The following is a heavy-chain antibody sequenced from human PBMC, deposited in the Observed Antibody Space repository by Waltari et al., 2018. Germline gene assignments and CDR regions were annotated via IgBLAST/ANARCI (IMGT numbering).Heavy chain of an antibody. CDR1: GFTFSSYE. CDR3: AAGRSGSYSQIDY. D-gene: IGHD3-10*01. CDR2: SSSSGNII. V-gene: IGHV3-48*03. J-gene: IGHJ4*02. Sequence: EVQLVESGGGLVQPGGSLRLSCAASGFTFSSYEMNWVRQAPGKGLEWVSYSSSSGNIIYYADSVKGRFTISRDNAKNSLYLQMNSLRAEDTAAYYCAAGRSGSYSQIDYWGQGTLVTVSS.